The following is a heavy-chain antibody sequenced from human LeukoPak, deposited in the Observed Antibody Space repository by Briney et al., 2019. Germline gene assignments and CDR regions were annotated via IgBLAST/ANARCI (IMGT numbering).Heavy chain of an antibody. CDR3: ATSSHPGSYRAH. J-gene: IGHJ4*02. V-gene: IGHV4-59*08. CDR2: ISYTADS. Sequence: SETLSLTCSVSGDSVTSSYLSWIRQPPGKGPEWIGYISYTADSNYNPSLKSRVTISTDTSKNQFSLKLGSVTATDTAVYYCATSSHPGSYRAHWGQGTLVTVSS. CDR1: GDSVTSSY. D-gene: IGHD3-10*01.